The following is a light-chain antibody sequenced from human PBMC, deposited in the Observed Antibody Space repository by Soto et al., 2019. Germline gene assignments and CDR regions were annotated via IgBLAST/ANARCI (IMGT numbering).Light chain of an antibody. J-gene: IGKJ1*01. CDR3: QQSFSPLWT. CDR1: QSIRNY. Sequence: DIQMTQSPSSLSASVGDRVTITCRARQSIRNYLNWYQQKPGKAPKLLIYAASSMQSGVPSRFSGSGSETDFTLTISSLQPDDSATYYCQQSFSPLWTFGQGTKVEV. CDR2: AAS. V-gene: IGKV1-39*01.